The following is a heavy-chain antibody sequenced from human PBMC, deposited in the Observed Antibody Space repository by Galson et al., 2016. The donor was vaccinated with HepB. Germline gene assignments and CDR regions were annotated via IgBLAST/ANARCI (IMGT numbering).Heavy chain of an antibody. V-gene: IGHV4-39*07. CDR2: IYQNGDT. CDR1: GDSVRSHLYY. J-gene: IGHJ4*02. D-gene: IGHD2-15*01. Sequence: ETLSLTCTVSGDSVRSHLYYRGWVRQPPGKGLEWIGTIYQNGDTFYNPSLTGRVTIAVDTSKNQFSLKLTSVTAADTAFYYCASLPGAFHESGAWGQGALVTVSS. CDR3: ASLPGAFHESGA.